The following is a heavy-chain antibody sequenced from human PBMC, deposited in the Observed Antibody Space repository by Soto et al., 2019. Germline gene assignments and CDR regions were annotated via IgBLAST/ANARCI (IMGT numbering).Heavy chain of an antibody. CDR2: IYHSGST. CDR3: ARAAGATLPL. CDR1: GFTVSSNY. Sequence: LSCAASGFTVSSNYMSWVRQPPGKGLEWIGYIYHSGSTYYNPSLKSRVTISVDRSKNQFSLKLSSVTAADTAVYYCARAAGATLPLWGQGTLVTVSS. J-gene: IGHJ4*02. D-gene: IGHD1-26*01. V-gene: IGHV4-30-2*01.